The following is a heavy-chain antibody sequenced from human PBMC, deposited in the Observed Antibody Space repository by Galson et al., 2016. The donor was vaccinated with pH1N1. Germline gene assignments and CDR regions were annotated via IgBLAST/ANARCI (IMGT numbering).Heavy chain of an antibody. CDR2: LYKSGST. CDR3: VREDIVVGEGWHHGMDD. V-gene: IGHV4-4*07. D-gene: IGHD2-2*01. CDR1: GVSISSHY. Sequence: ETLSLTCSVSGVSISSHYWSWVRQPAGKGLEWIGRLYKSGSTKYNASLKSRVTMSGDTSKNQFSLKLKSVTSADTAVYYCVREDIVVGEGWHHGMDDWGQGTTVTVSS. J-gene: IGHJ6*02.